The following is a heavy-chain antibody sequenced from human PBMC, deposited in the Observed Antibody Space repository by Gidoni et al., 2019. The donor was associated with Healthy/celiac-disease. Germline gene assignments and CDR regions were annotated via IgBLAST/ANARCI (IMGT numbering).Heavy chain of an antibody. CDR2: ISGSGGRT. CDR3: ATDETGYSSGWH. J-gene: IGHJ4*02. CDR1: GFTFSSYA. D-gene: IGHD6-19*01. Sequence: EVQLLESGGGLVQPGGSLRLSCAASGFTFSSYAMSWVRQAPGKGLEWVSAISGSGGRTYYADSVKGRFTISRDNSKNTLYLQMNSLRAEDTAVYYCATDETGYSSGWHWGQGTLVTVSS. V-gene: IGHV3-23*01.